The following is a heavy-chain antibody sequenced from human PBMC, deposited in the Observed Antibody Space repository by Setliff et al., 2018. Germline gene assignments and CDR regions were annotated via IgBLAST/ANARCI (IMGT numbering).Heavy chain of an antibody. CDR3: TRSRTIAVKGGVFAV. D-gene: IGHD6-19*01. Sequence: SETLSLTCIVSGASISSDGYYWSWIRQHPGKGLEWIGYIYYNGNTYYNPSLKSRVAISVDTSKNQFSLELSSVTAADTAVYYCTRSRTIAVKGGVFAVWGRGTLVTVSS. V-gene: IGHV4-31*03. CDR2: IYYNGNT. J-gene: IGHJ2*01. CDR1: GASISSDGYY.